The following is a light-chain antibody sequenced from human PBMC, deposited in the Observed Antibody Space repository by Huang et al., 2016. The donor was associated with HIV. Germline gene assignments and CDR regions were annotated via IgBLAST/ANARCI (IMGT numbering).Light chain of an antibody. CDR3: QYYGNSPV. CDR2: GVS. CDR1: QTIRGCY. Sequence: EIVLTQSPGTLSSSPGESATLPCRASQTIRGCYLAWYQHRPSQAPRLLIYGVSGRATGIPDRCSGSGSETDFTLTITRLEPEDFAVYYCQYYGNSPVFGPGTTVDVK. V-gene: IGKV3-20*01. J-gene: IGKJ3*01.